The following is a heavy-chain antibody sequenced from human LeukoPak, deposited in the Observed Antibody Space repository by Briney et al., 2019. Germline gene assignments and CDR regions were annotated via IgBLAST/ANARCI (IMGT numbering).Heavy chain of an antibody. V-gene: IGHV4-59*01. CDR3: ARDKTLVRGVNSRASRYYYYYGMDV. J-gene: IGHJ6*02. CDR1: GGSISNYY. CDR2: IYYNGTT. D-gene: IGHD3-10*01. Sequence: SETLSLTCTVSGGSISNYYWSWIRQPPGKGLEWFGFIYYNGTTSYNPSLKSRVTMSIDTSKKHFSLKLSSVTAADTAVYYCARDKTLVRGVNSRASRYYYYYGMDVWGQGTTVTVSS.